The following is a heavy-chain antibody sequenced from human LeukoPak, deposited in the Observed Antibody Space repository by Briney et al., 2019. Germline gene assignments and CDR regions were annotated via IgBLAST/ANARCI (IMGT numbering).Heavy chain of an antibody. CDR2: INHSGST. CDR1: GGSFSGYY. Sequence: SETLSLTCAVYGGSFSGYYWSWIRQPPGKGLEWIGEINHSGSTNYNPSLKSRVTISVDTSKNQFSLKLSSVTAADTAVYYCARGWGGYSYYYYMDVWGKGTTVTVSS. D-gene: IGHD5-12*01. V-gene: IGHV4-34*01. CDR3: ARGWGGYSYYYYMDV. J-gene: IGHJ6*03.